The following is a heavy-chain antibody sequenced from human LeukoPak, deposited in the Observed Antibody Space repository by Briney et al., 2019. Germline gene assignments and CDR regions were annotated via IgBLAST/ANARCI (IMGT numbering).Heavy chain of an antibody. CDR1: GFTFSSYR. D-gene: IGHD3-22*01. J-gene: IGHJ4*02. Sequence: GGSLRLSCAASGFTFSSYRMSWVRQAPGKGLEWVSSISIYSIYIYYSNSVIGRFTISTDNAKDSLYLQMNSLVAEDTAVYYCARVALNYYDISGYLDYWGRGTLVTVSS. V-gene: IGHV3-21*01. CDR3: ARVALNYYDISGYLDY. CDR2: ISIYSIYI.